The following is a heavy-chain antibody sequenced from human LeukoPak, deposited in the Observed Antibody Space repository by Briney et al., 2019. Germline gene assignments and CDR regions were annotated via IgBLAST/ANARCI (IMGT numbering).Heavy chain of an antibody. D-gene: IGHD5-18*01. Sequence: GGSLRLSCAASGFTFSSYGMHWVRQAPGKGLEWVTFIRYDGSNKYYADSVKGRFTISRDNSKNTLYLQMNSLRAEDTAVYYCAKEAQLWSWYFDLWGRGTLVTVSS. CDR3: AKEAQLWSWYFDL. V-gene: IGHV3-30*02. CDR2: IRYDGSNK. J-gene: IGHJ2*01. CDR1: GFTFSSYG.